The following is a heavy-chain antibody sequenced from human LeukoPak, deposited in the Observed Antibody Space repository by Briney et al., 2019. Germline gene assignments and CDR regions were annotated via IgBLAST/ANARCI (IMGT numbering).Heavy chain of an antibody. V-gene: IGHV1-18*01. D-gene: IGHD6-19*01. CDR1: GYTFTSYG. Sequence: ASVKVSCKASGYTFTSYGISWVRQAPGQGLEWMGWISAYNGNTNYAQKLQGRVTMTTDTSTSTAYMELRSLRSDDTAVYYCARDGGWYSCGWYEAQNFDYWGQGTLVTVSS. J-gene: IGHJ4*02. CDR3: ARDGGWYSCGWYEAQNFDY. CDR2: ISAYNGNT.